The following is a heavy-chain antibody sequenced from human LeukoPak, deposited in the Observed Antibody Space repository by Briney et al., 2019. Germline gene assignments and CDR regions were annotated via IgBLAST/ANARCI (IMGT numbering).Heavy chain of an antibody. D-gene: IGHD3-10*01. CDR2: IYYSGST. V-gene: IGHV4-39*01. CDR3: ARRGIVLLWFGELNWFDP. Sequence: PSETLSLTCTVSGGSISSSSYYWGWIRQPPGKGLEWIGSIYYSGSTYYNPSLKSRVTISVDTSKNQFSLKLSSVTAADTAVYYCARRGIVLLWFGELNWFDPWGQGTLVTVSS. J-gene: IGHJ5*02. CDR1: GGSISSSSYY.